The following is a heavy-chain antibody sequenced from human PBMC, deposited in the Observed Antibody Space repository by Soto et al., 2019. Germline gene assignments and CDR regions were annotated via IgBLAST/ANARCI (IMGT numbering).Heavy chain of an antibody. CDR1: GGTFSRYT. D-gene: IGHD3-22*01. J-gene: IGHJ4*02. CDR2: IIPMFGTP. CDR3: ARDGTLYDSSAYYYLY. Sequence: QVQLVQSGAEVKKPGSSVKVSCKASGGTFSRYTITWVRQAPGQGLEWMGGIIPMFGTPNYAQKFQGRVTITADASTSTAYMELSSLTSEDTALYYCARDGTLYDSSAYYYLYWGQGTLVTVSS. V-gene: IGHV1-69*01.